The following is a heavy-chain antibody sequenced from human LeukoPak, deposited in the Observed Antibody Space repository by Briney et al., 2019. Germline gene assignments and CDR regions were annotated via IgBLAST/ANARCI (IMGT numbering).Heavy chain of an antibody. CDR3: AADEEHVFAL. Sequence: SVKVSCNAAASIFTNSAIQWVRLARGQPLEWMGWIIVGNGKTDYAQKFQDRVIITNDMSTSTVYMELRSLGSEDTALYYCAADEEHVFALWGPGTLVTVSS. D-gene: IGHD3-3*01. J-gene: IGHJ4*02. V-gene: IGHV1-58*02. CDR1: ASIFTNSA. CDR2: IIVGNGKT.